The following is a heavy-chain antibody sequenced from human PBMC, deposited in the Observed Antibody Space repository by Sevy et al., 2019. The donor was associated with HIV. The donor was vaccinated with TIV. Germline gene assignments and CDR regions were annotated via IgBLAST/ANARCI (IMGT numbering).Heavy chain of an antibody. Sequence: GGSLRLSCAASGFTFSSYWMSWVRQAPGKGLEWVANIKQDGSEKYYVDSVKGRFTISRDNAKNSLYLQMNSLRAEDTAVDYCARKRITMVRGVIGDAFDIWGQGTMVTVSS. CDR3: ARKRITMVRGVIGDAFDI. V-gene: IGHV3-7*03. CDR2: IKQDGSEK. CDR1: GFTFSSYW. D-gene: IGHD3-10*01. J-gene: IGHJ3*02.